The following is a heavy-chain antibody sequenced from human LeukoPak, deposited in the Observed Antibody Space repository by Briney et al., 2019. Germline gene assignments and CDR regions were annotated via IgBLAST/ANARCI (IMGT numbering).Heavy chain of an antibody. CDR2: IYYSGST. Sequence: SETLSLTCTVSGGSISSSSYYWGWIRQPPGKGLEWIGSIYYSGSTYYNPSLKSRVTISVDTSKNQFSLKLSSVTAADTAVYYCARGRRIAVSSSWFEPWGQGTLVTVSS. D-gene: IGHD6-6*01. CDR3: ARGRRIAVSSSWFEP. V-gene: IGHV4-39*01. CDR1: GGSISSSSYY. J-gene: IGHJ5*02.